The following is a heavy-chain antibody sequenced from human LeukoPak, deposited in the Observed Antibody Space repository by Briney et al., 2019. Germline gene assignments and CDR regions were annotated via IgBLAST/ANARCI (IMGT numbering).Heavy chain of an antibody. CDR1: GFAFSNYA. Sequence: PGGSLRLSCAVSGFAFSNYAMSWVRQAPGKGLEWVAVISYDGSNKYYADSVKGRFTISRDNSKNTLYLQMNSLRAEDTAVYYCAKGYSGYDWSLVDYWGQGTLVTVSS. V-gene: IGHV3-30*18. D-gene: IGHD5-12*01. CDR2: ISYDGSNK. J-gene: IGHJ4*02. CDR3: AKGYSGYDWSLVDY.